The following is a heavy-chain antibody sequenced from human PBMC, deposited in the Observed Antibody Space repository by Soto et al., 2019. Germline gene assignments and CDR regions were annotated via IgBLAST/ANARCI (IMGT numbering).Heavy chain of an antibody. J-gene: IGHJ4*02. CDR2: IYYSGST. V-gene: IGHV4-39*01. Sequence: PSETMSLTCTVSDGSISSSSYYWGWIRQPPGKGLEWIGNIYYSGSTYYNPSLTSRVTISVDTSNNQFSLRLSSLTAADTAVYYCAKHGPGQRIHVITVGTHWGQGTMVTVPS. CDR3: AKHGPGQRIHVITVGTH. CDR1: DGSISSSSYY. D-gene: IGHD6-19*01.